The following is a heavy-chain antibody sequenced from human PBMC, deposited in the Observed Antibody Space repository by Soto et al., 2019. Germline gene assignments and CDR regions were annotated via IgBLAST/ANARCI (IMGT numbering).Heavy chain of an antibody. CDR3: AREAVAGTRSLDY. Sequence: SVKVSCKASGGTFSSYAISWVRQAPGQGLEWMGGIIPIFGTANYAQKFQGRVTITADESTSTAYMELSSLRSEDTAVYYCAREAVAGTRSLDYWGQGTLVTVSS. CDR2: IIPIFGTA. D-gene: IGHD6-19*01. CDR1: GGTFSSYA. V-gene: IGHV1-69*13. J-gene: IGHJ4*02.